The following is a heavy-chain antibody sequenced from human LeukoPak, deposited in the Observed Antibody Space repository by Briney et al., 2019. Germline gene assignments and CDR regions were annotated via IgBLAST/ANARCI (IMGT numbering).Heavy chain of an antibody. CDR2: ISHSGIT. Sequence: SETLSLTCTVSRYSISSGYYWVWIRQPPGKGLGWIGTISHSGITYYDPSLESRVTISVDTSKNQFSLTLSSVTAADTAVYYCARDSGSYNFDYWNQGTLVTVSS. D-gene: IGHD1-26*01. V-gene: IGHV4-38-2*02. CDR1: RYSISSGYY. CDR3: ARDSGSYNFDY. J-gene: IGHJ4*02.